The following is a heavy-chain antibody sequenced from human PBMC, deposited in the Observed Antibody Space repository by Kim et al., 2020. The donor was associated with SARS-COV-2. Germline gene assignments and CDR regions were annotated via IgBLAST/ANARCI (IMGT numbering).Heavy chain of an antibody. CDR3: ARDQRVGSGYYYDSSGYYYIPPGGWFDP. Sequence: ASVKVSCKASGYTFTSYAMHWVRQAPGQRLEWMGWINAGNGSTKYSQKFQGRVTITRDTSASTAYMELSSLRSEDTAVYYCARDQRVGSGYYYDSSGYYYIPPGGWFDPWGQGTLVTVSS. J-gene: IGHJ5*02. CDR2: INAGNGST. D-gene: IGHD3-22*01. CDR1: GYTFTSYA. V-gene: IGHV1-3*01.